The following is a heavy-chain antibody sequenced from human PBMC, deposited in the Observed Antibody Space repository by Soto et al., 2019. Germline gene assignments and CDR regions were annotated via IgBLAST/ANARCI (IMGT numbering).Heavy chain of an antibody. CDR3: ARDLWGPAGHINWFDP. V-gene: IGHV6-1*01. CDR2: TYYRSKWYN. CDR1: GDSVSTNSAT. D-gene: IGHD2-2*01. Sequence: SQTLSLTCAISGDSVSTNSATWDWIRQSPSRGLEWLGRTYYRSKWYNDYAVSVKGRITINPDTSNNQLSLKLSSVTAADTAVYYCARDLWGPAGHINWFDPWGQGTLVTVSS. J-gene: IGHJ5*02.